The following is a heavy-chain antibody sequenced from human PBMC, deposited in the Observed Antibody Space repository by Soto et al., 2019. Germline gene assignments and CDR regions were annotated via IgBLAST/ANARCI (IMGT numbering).Heavy chain of an antibody. CDR2: MSYSGST. D-gene: IGHD2-21*01. Sequence: SETLSLTCTVSGGSISSSSSYWGWIRQPPGKGLEWIGSMSYSGSTYHNPSLKSRVTLSVDTSQNQFSLKLSSVTAADTAVYYCARPQTYYNWFDPWGQGTLVTVSS. CDR3: ARPQTYYNWFDP. V-gene: IGHV4-39*01. J-gene: IGHJ5*02. CDR1: GGSISSSSSY.